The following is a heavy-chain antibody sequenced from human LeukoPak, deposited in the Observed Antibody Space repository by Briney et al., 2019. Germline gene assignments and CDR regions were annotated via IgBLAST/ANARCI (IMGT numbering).Heavy chain of an antibody. CDR2: IYSGGST. CDR3: ARDPWGTVAYY. V-gene: IGHV3-66*02. J-gene: IGHJ4*02. CDR1: GFTVSSNY. Sequence: PGGSLRLSCAASGFTVSSNYMSWVRQAPGKGLEWVSVIYSGGSTYYADSVKGRFTISRDNSKNTLYLQMNSPRAEDTAVYYCARDPWGTVAYYWGQGTLVTVSS. D-gene: IGHD4-23*01.